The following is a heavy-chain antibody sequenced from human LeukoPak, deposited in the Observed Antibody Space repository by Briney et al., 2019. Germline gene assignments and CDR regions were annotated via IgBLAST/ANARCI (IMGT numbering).Heavy chain of an antibody. CDR3: ARHPGGDYYDTSGYYLDY. CDR1: GGSFSDYY. J-gene: IGHJ4*02. CDR2: INHSGGT. V-gene: IGHV4-34*01. D-gene: IGHD3-22*01. Sequence: ASETLSLTCAVYGGSFSDYYWGWIRQPPGKGLEWIGEINHSGGTNYNPSLRSRVTISVDMSKNQFSLKLSSVTAADTAVYYCARHPGGDYYDTSGYYLDYWGQGTLVTVSS.